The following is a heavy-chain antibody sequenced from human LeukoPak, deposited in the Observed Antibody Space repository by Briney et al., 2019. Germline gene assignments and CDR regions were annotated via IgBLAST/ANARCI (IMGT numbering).Heavy chain of an antibody. Sequence: GGSLRLSCAASGFTFSSYEMNWVRQAPGKGLEWVSYISSSGSTIYYADSVKGRFTISRDNAKNSLYLQMNSLRAEDAAVYYCARDEAGYYYDSSGYQSFDYWGQGTLVTVSS. J-gene: IGHJ4*02. CDR2: ISSSGSTI. V-gene: IGHV3-48*03. CDR3: ARDEAGYYYDSSGYQSFDY. D-gene: IGHD3-22*01. CDR1: GFTFSSYE.